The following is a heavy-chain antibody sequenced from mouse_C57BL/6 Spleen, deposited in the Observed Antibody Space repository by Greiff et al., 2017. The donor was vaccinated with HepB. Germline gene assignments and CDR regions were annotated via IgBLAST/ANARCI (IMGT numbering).Heavy chain of an antibody. CDR1: GYAFSSYW. J-gene: IGHJ3*01. D-gene: IGHD1-1*01. CDR3: ARGATVVDAWFAY. Sequence: QVQLQQSGAELVKPGASVKISCKASGYAFSSYWMNWVKQRPGKGLEWIGQIYPGDGDTNYNGKFKGKATLTADKSSSTAYMQFSSLTSEDSAVYFCARGATVVDAWFAYWGQGTLVTVSA. V-gene: IGHV1-80*01. CDR2: IYPGDGDT.